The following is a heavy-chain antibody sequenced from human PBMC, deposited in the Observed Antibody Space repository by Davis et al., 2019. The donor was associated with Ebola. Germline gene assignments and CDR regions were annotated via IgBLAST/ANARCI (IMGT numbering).Heavy chain of an antibody. V-gene: IGHV3-21*01. CDR3: ARTAGRYGMDV. CDR1: GFTFSNYS. D-gene: IGHD1-26*01. CDR2: ISSSSSYI. Sequence: GGSLRLSCAASGFTFSNYSMNWVRQAPGKGLEWVSSISSSSSYIYYADSVKGRFTISRDNAKNSLYLQMNSLRAEDTAVYYCARTAGRYGMDVWGQGTTVTVSS. J-gene: IGHJ6*02.